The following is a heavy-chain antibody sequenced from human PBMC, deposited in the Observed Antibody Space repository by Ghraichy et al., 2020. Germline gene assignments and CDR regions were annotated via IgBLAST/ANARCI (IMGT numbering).Heavy chain of an antibody. D-gene: IGHD1-26*01. Sequence: SETLSLTCTVSGGSISSYYWSWIRQPSGKGLEWIGYIYYSGSTNYNPSLKSRVTISVDTPKNQFSLKLSSVTAADTAVYYCARPSRSYYGSWYFDLWGRGTLVTVSS. CDR2: IYYSGST. CDR3: ARPSRSYYGSWYFDL. V-gene: IGHV4-59*08. CDR1: GGSISSYY. J-gene: IGHJ2*01.